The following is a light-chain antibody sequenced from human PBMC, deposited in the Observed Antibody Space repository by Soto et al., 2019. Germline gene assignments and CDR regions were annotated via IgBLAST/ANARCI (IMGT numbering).Light chain of an antibody. J-gene: IGKJ4*01. V-gene: IGKV3-20*01. CDR3: QCYVSSPAT. CDR2: GAS. Sequence: IVLTQSPGTLSLSPGQRATLSCRASQSLINSYLAWYQQKPGEAPRLLVFGASRRATGIPDSFSGRGSGTDFTVTISRLQPEDCAVYILQCYVSSPATFGGGTKVEIK. CDR1: QSLINSY.